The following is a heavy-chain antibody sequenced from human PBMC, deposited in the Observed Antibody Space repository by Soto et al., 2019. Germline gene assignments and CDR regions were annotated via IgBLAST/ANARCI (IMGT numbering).Heavy chain of an antibody. V-gene: IGHV3-30-3*01. CDR1: GFTFSSYA. CDR2: ISYDGSNK. J-gene: IGHJ4*02. CDR3: ARDGGDVLLWFGELSPSPYYFDY. D-gene: IGHD3-10*01. Sequence: GGSLRLSCAASGFTFSSYAMHWVRQAPGKGLEWVAVISYDGSNKYYADSVKGRFTISRDNSKNTLYLQMNSLRAEDTAVYYCARDGGDVLLWFGELSPSPYYFDYWGQGTLVTVSS.